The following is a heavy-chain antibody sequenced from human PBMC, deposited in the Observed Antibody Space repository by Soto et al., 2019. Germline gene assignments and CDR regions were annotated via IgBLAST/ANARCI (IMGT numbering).Heavy chain of an antibody. J-gene: IGHJ4*02. V-gene: IGHV3-30-3*01. CDR1: GFTFSSYA. Sequence: QVQLVESGGGVVQPGRSLRLSCAASGFTFSSYAMHWVRQAPGKGLEWVAVISYDGSNKYYADSVKGRFTISRDNSKNTLYLQMNSLRAEDTAVYYCAREASGIAARWRRTFDYWGQGTLVTVSS. D-gene: IGHD6-6*01. CDR2: ISYDGSNK. CDR3: AREASGIAARWRRTFDY.